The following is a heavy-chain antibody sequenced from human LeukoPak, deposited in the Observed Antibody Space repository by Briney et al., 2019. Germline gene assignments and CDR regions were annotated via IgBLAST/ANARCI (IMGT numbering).Heavy chain of an antibody. CDR3: ARGDYGSGSYSDY. CDR1: GYSFTSFA. J-gene: IGHJ4*02. Sequence: ASVKVSCKASGYSFTSFAISWVRQAPGQGLEWMGWINPYNGETNYAQKLQGRVTMTTDTSTSTAYMELRSLRSDDTAVYYCARGDYGSGSYSDYWGQGTLVTVSS. D-gene: IGHD3-10*01. CDR2: INPYNGET. V-gene: IGHV1-18*01.